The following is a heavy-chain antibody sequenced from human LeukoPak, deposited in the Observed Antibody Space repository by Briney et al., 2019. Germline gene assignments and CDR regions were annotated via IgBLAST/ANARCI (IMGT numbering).Heavy chain of an antibody. CDR2: INAGNGNT. V-gene: IGHV1-3*01. CDR3: ARDPIGSRWPYYFDY. J-gene: IGHJ4*02. CDR1: GYTFTTYA. D-gene: IGHD6-13*01. Sequence: ASVKVSCTASGYTFTTYAMHWVRQAPGQRLEWMGWINAGNGNTKYSQKFQARVTITRDTSASTAYMELSSLRSEDTAVYYCARDPIGSRWPYYFDYWGQGSLVTVSS.